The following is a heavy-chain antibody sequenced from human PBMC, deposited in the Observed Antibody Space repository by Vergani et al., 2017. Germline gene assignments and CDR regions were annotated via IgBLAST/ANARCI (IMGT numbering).Heavy chain of an antibody. Sequence: QVQLVQSGTEVKKPGSSVKVSCKTSGGTFSNYATNWVRQAPGQGLEWMGWINTNTGNPTYAQGFTGRFVFSLDTSVSTSYLQISSLEAEDTAVYYCAREGGGSMFDYWGQGTLVTVSS. CDR3: AREGGGSMFDY. CDR2: INTNTGNP. J-gene: IGHJ4*02. D-gene: IGHD2-8*01. CDR1: GGTFSNYA. V-gene: IGHV7-4-1*02.